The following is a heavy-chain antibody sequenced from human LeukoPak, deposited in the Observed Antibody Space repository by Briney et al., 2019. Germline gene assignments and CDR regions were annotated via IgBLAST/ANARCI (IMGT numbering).Heavy chain of an antibody. CDR2: IWYDGSNK. D-gene: IGHD3-22*01. CDR3: ARDSSTKDCYDSSGYDPYFDY. V-gene: IGHV3-33*01. CDR1: GFTFSSYG. J-gene: IGHJ4*02. Sequence: GGSLRLSCAASGFTFSSYGMHWVRQAPGKGLEWVAVIWYDGSNKYYADSVKGRFTISRDNSKNTLYLQMNSLRAEDTAVYYCARDSSTKDCYDSSGYDPYFDYWGQGTLVTVSS.